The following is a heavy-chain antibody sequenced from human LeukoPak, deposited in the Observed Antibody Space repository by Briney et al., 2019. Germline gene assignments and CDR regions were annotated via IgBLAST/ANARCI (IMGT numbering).Heavy chain of an antibody. CDR1: GGSISSGGYY. D-gene: IGHD3-10*01. CDR2: IYYSGST. J-gene: IGHJ3*02. V-gene: IGHV4-31*03. Sequence: SQTLSLTCTVSGGSISSGGYYWSWIRQHPGKGLEWIGYIYYSGSTYYNPSLKSRVTISVDTSKNQFSLKLSSVTAADTAVYYCARDTLSFYGSGSPYAFDIWGQGTMVTVSS. CDR3: ARDTLSFYGSGSPYAFDI.